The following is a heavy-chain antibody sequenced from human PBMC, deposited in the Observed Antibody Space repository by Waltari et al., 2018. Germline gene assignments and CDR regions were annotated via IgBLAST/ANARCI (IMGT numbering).Heavy chain of an antibody. CDR3: ARHLYSIDYLELGN. Sequence: EVNSLESGGGLAQPGGSLSPSCVGSGFDVRGYAMSWVRQGPGEGLEWVSGISDSGVITKYADSVKGRFTVSRDNSKNTVFLQLNSLRAEDTAIYYCARHLYSIDYLELGNWGQGTLVTVSS. V-gene: IGHV3-23*01. CDR1: GFDVRGYA. D-gene: IGHD3-22*01. J-gene: IGHJ4*02. CDR2: ISDSGVIT.